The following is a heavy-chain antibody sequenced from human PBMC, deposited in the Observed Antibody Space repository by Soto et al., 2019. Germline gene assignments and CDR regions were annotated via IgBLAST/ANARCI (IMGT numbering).Heavy chain of an antibody. V-gene: IGHV4-4*02. J-gene: IGHJ4*02. CDR3: ATERGSSGYYYSFDY. CDR1: GGSISSSNW. CDR2: IYHSGST. D-gene: IGHD3-22*01. Sequence: SETLSLTCAVSGGSISSSNWWSWVRQPPGKGLEWIGEIYHSGSTNYNPSLKSRVTISVDKSKNQFSLKLSSVTAADTAVYYCATERGSSGYYYSFDYWGQGTLVTVSS.